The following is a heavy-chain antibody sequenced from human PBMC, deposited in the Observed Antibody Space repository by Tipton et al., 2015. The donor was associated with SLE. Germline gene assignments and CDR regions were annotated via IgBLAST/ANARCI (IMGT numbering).Heavy chain of an antibody. V-gene: IGHV1-18*01. D-gene: IGHD2-8*02. Sequence: QSGAEVKKPGASVKVSCKASGYTFTSYGISRVRQAPGQGLEWMGWISAYNGNTNYAQKLQGRVTMTTDTSTSTAYMELRSLRSDDTAVYYRARSGHCTGGVCYTYYYYGMDVWGQGTTVTVSS. CDR3: ARSGHCTGGVCYTYYYYGMDV. J-gene: IGHJ6*02. CDR2: ISAYNGNT. CDR1: GYTFTSYG.